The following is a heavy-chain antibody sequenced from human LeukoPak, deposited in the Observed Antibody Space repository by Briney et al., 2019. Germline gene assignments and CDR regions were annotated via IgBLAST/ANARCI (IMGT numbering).Heavy chain of an antibody. V-gene: IGHV4-59*01. CDR3: ARDLSGFGELVY. CDR2: IYYSGST. Sequence: SETLSLTCTVSGGSINNYYWSWIRQPPGKGLEWIGYIYYSGSTNYNPSLKSRVTISVDTSKNQFSLKLSSVTAADTAVYYCARDLSGFGELVYWGQGTLVTVSS. J-gene: IGHJ4*02. D-gene: IGHD3-10*01. CDR1: GGSINNYY.